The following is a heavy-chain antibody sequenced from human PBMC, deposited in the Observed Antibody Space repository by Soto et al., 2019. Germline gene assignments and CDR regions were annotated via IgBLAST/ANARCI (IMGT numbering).Heavy chain of an antibody. CDR2: IDWDDDK. CDR1: GFSLSTSGMC. CDR3: ARISGSKAPLDYYYYYGMDV. J-gene: IGHJ6*02. D-gene: IGHD6-19*01. V-gene: IGHV2-70*01. Sequence: SGPTLVNPTQTLTLTYTFSGFSLSTSGMCVSWIRQPPGKALEWLALIDWDDDKYYSTSLKTRLTISKDTSKNQVVLTMTNMDPVDTATYYCARISGSKAPLDYYYYYGMDVWGQGTTVTVSS.